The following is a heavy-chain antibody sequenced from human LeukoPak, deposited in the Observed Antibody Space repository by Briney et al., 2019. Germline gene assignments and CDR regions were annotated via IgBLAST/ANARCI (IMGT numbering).Heavy chain of an antibody. V-gene: IGHV4-59*08. J-gene: IGHJ6*03. CDR2: IYYSGHT. Sequence: SETQSLTCTVSGVSLNSVYWSWIRQPPGKGREWIGYIYYSGHTNYNPSLKRRVTISVDTSKSQFSLKLTSVTGADTAVYYCARRRSAAGSFMDVRGKGATVSVSS. CDR1: GVSLNSVY. CDR3: ARRRSAAGSFMDV. D-gene: IGHD6-13*01.